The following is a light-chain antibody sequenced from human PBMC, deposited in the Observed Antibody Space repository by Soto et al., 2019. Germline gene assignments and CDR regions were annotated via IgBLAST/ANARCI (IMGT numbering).Light chain of an antibody. CDR1: QSVSSY. Sequence: EIVLTQSPATLSLSPGERATLSCRASQSVSSYLAWYQQKPGQAPRLLIYGASTRATGIPARFSGSGSGTEFTLTISSLQSEDFAVYYCQQYNNPITSAQRTRPEI. J-gene: IGKJ5*01. CDR2: GAS. CDR3: QQYNNPIT. V-gene: IGKV3-15*01.